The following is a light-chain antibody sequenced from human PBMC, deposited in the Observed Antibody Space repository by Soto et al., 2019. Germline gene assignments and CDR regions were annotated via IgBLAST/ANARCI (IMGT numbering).Light chain of an antibody. CDR3: GSHAGNSNLV. Sequence: QAVVTQPASVSGSRGQSITISCTGTSSNVGSYNFVSWYRQYPGKAPELIIYEVTKRPSGVPDRFSGSKSGNTASLTVSGLQTEDEADYYCGSHAGNSNLVFGGGTQLTVL. J-gene: IGLJ3*02. CDR1: SSNVGSYNF. CDR2: EVT. V-gene: IGLV2-23*02.